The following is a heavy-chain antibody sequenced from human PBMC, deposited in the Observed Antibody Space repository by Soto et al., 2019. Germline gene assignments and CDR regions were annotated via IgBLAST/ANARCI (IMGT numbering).Heavy chain of an antibody. CDR3: ARDYPPLWNLDSSGPSYYFDY. CDR2: INPNSGGT. J-gene: IGHJ4*02. D-gene: IGHD3-22*01. Sequence: GASVKVSCKASGYTFTGYYMHWVRQAPGQGLEWMGWINPNSGGTNYAQKFQGWVTMTRDTSISTAYMELSRLRSDDTAVYYCARDYPPLWNLDSSGPSYYFDYWGQGTLVTVSS. CDR1: GYTFTGYY. V-gene: IGHV1-2*04.